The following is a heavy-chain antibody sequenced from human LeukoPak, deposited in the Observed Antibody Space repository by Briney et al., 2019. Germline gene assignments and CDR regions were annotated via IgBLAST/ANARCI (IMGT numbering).Heavy chain of an antibody. CDR2: ISSGTTI. CDR3: AGRFLEWSDV. J-gene: IGHJ4*02. V-gene: IGHV3-48*03. CDR1: GVTFSNYE. Sequence: GGSLRLSCAVSGVTFSNYEMNWVRQAPGKGLEWLSYISSGTTIYYADSVKGRFTISRDNARNSLYLQMNSLRAEDTAVYYCAGRFLEWSDVWGQGTLVTVSS. D-gene: IGHD3-3*01.